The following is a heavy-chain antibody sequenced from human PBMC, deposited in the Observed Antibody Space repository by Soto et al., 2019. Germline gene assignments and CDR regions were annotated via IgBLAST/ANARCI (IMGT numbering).Heavy chain of an antibody. V-gene: IGHV1-69*12. Sequence: QVQLVQSGAEVKKPGSSGKVSCKASGGTFSSYAISWVRQAPGQGLEWMGGIIPIFGTANYAQKFQGRVTITADESTSTAYMELSSLRSEDTAVYYCARESYYYDSSGYYHFDYWGQGTLVTVSS. J-gene: IGHJ4*02. D-gene: IGHD3-22*01. CDR3: ARESYYYDSSGYYHFDY. CDR1: GGTFSSYA. CDR2: IIPIFGTA.